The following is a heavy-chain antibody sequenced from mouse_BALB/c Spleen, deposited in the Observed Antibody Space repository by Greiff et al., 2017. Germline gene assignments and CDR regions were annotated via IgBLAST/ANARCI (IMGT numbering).Heavy chain of an antibody. V-gene: IGHV2-2*02. CDR1: GFSLTSYG. CDR2: IWSGGST. CDR3: AREIYYYGSSYNYAMDY. Sequence: VQLQQSGPGLVQPSQSLSITCTVSGFSLTSYGVHWVRQSPGKGLEWLGVIWSGGSTDYNAAFISRLSISKDNSKSQVFFKMNSLQANDTAIYYCAREIYYYGSSYNYAMDYWGQGTSVTVSS. J-gene: IGHJ4*01. D-gene: IGHD1-1*01.